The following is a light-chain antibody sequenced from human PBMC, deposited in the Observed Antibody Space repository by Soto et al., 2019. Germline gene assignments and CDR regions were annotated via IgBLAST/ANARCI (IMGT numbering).Light chain of an antibody. CDR2: DAS. J-gene: IGKJ5*01. V-gene: IGKV1-13*02. CDR1: QGISSA. Sequence: AIQLTQSPSSLSASVGDRVTITCRASQGISSALDWYQQKPGKAPKLLIYDASSLESGVPSRFSGSGSGTDVTLTISSLQPEDFATYYCQQFNSYPLTFGQGTRLEIK. CDR3: QQFNSYPLT.